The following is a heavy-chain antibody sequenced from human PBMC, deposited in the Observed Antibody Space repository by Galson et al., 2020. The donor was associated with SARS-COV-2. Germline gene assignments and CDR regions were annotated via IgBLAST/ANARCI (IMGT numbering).Heavy chain of an antibody. D-gene: IGHD1-26*01. Sequence: TGGSLRLSCAASGFTFSSYAMHWVRQAPGKGLEWVAVISYDGSNKYYADSVKGRFTISRDNSKNTRDLQMNSLRAEATAVYYCARVYSGSYLGYFDYWGQGTLVTVSS. V-gene: IGHV3-30-3*01. J-gene: IGHJ4*02. CDR3: ARVYSGSYLGYFDY. CDR1: GFTFSSYA. CDR2: ISYDGSNK.